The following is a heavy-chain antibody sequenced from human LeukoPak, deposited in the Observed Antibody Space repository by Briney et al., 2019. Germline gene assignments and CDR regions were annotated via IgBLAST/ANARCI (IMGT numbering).Heavy chain of an antibody. CDR3: AKDLNTVAMQYFDS. CDR1: GFPFSSYG. V-gene: IGHV3-30*02. D-gene: IGHD6-19*01. Sequence: GGSLRLSCTGSGFPFSSYGMHWVRQTPGRGLEWVAFMRYDGKTEYYADSVKGRFTIAREDSHSTVHLHMKDLRPDDAAVYFCAKDLNTVAMQYFDSWGQGTLVSVSS. J-gene: IGHJ4*02. CDR2: MRYDGKTE.